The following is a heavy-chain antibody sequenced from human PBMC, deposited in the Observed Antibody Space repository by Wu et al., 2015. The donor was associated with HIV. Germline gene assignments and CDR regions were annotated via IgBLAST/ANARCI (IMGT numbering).Heavy chain of an antibody. J-gene: IGHJ6*02. CDR2: INPSSGVA. CDR1: DFAFNIYY. V-gene: IGHV1-46*02. D-gene: IGHD3-10*01. CDR3: ATSYYGSGSYPTFYYYYAMDV. Sequence: QVQLVQSGAEVKKPGASVQVSCQARDFAFNIYYLHWVRQAPGEGLEWMGLINPSSGVARYAQKFQGRLTMTRESSTSTVYMDLSSLRSEDTAVYYCATSYYGSGSYPTFYYYYAMDVWGQGTTVTVSS.